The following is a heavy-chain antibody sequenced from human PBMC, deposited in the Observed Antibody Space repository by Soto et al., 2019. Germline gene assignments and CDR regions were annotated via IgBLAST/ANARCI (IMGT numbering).Heavy chain of an antibody. Sequence: SETLSLTCAVSCGSISSYYWSWIRQPPGKGLEWIGYIYYSGSTNYSPSLKSRVTISVDTSKNQFSLKLSSVTAADTAIYYCARQGGSSAYYPFDYWGQGTLVTVS. CDR1: CGSISSYY. CDR2: IYYSGST. D-gene: IGHD3-22*01. CDR3: ARQGGSSAYYPFDY. J-gene: IGHJ4*02. V-gene: IGHV4-59*01.